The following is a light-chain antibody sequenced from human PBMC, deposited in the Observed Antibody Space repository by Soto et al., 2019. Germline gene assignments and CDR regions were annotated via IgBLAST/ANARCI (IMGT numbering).Light chain of an antibody. CDR2: DTS. Sequence: EIVLTQSPATLSLSPGQRATLSCRASQSISSYLAWYQQKPGQAPRLLIYDTSNRAPGIPARFSGNWSGTDFALTISTLDLEDFAVYYCHPRSYSKLTFGGGTTVES. CDR3: HPRSYSKLT. CDR1: QSISSY. V-gene: IGKV3-11*01. J-gene: IGKJ4*01.